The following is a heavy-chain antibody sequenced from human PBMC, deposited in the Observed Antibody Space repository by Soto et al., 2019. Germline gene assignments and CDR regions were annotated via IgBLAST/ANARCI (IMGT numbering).Heavy chain of an antibody. CDR1: GFSFVNPI. CDR3: ARGIASTSLVTFDV. CDR2: ISSTSSNI. Sequence: GGPLRLPWVAFGFSFVNPIRHWIRQAPGKGLEWIATISSTSSNIYYAGSVKGRFSISRDNPKNSLFLQMNSLRADDMAVYYCARGIASTSLVTFDVWGQGTMVTVSS. J-gene: IGHJ3*01. D-gene: IGHD1-1*01. V-gene: IGHV3-21*04.